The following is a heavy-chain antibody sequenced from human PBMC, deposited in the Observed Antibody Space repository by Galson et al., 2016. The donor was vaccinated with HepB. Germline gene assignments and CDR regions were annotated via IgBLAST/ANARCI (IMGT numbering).Heavy chain of an antibody. V-gene: IGHV4-34*01. CDR2: INHSGST. D-gene: IGHD2-2*01. CDR3: ARVVQPRKFGPAARSKNSWFDP. Sequence: SETLSLTCGVYGGSFTYHYWSWIRQPPGKGLEWIGEINHSGSTNYKSSLKSRVTISVDTSKNQFSLKLSSLTGADTAMYYCARVVQPRKFGPAARSKNSWFDPWGPGTLVTVSS. CDR1: GGSFTYHY. J-gene: IGHJ5*02.